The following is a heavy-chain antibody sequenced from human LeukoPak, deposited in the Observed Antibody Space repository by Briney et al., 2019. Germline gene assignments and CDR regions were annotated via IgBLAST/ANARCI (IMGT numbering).Heavy chain of an antibody. CDR1: GFTFSNYR. D-gene: IGHD3-10*01. Sequence: GGSLILSCAASGFTFSNYRMYWVRQAPGKGLEWVAVIWSDGNNKHYVDSVKGRFTISRDNSKNTLYLQMNSLRVEDTAVYYCARDSPGGYFDYWGQGTLVTVSS. CDR3: ARDSPGGYFDY. V-gene: IGHV3-33*01. CDR2: IWSDGNNK. J-gene: IGHJ4*02.